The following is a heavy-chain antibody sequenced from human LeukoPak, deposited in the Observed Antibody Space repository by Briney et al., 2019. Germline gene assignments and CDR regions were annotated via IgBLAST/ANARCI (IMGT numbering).Heavy chain of an antibody. CDR2: IYYSGGT. D-gene: IGHD3-9*01. CDR1: GGSISSYY. V-gene: IGHV4-59*01. J-gene: IGHJ3*02. CDR3: ARDQRYRGAFDI. Sequence: SETLSLTCTVSGGSISSYYWSWIRQPPGKGLEWIGYIYYSGGTNYNPSLKSRVTISVDTSKNQFSLKLSSVTAADTAVYYCARDQRYRGAFDIWGQGTMVTVSS.